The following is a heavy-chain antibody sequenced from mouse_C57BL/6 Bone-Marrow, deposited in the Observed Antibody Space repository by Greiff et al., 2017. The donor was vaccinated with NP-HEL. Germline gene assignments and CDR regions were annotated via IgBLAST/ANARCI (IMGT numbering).Heavy chain of an antibody. V-gene: IGHV5-9*01. J-gene: IGHJ2*01. CDR1: GFTFSSYT. D-gene: IGHD2-10*02. Sequence: EVQRVESGGGLVKPGGSLKLSCAASGFTFSSYTMSWVRQTPEKRLEWVATISGGGGNTYYPDSVKGRFTISRDNAKNTLYLQMSSLRSEDTALYYCARQEYGNYYFDYWGQGTTLTVSS. CDR3: ARQEYGNYYFDY. CDR2: ISGGGGNT.